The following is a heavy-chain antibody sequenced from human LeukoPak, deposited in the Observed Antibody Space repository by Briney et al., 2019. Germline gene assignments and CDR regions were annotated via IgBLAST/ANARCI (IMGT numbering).Heavy chain of an antibody. CDR3: ARDRLRSSSRYFDY. V-gene: IGHV3-30*01. CDR1: GFTFSSYA. D-gene: IGHD6-13*01. J-gene: IGHJ4*02. CDR2: ISYDGSNK. Sequence: GGSLRLSCAASGFTFSSYAMHWVRQAPGKGLEWVAVISYDGSNKYYADSVKGRSTISRDNSENTLYLQMNSLRAEDTAVYYCARDRLRSSSRYFDYWGQGTLVTVSS.